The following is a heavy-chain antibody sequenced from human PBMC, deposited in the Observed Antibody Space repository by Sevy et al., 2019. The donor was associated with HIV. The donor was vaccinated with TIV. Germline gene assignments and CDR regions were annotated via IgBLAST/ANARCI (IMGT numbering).Heavy chain of an antibody. CDR1: GFTFSSYG. J-gene: IGHJ3*02. Sequence: GGSLRLSCAASGFTFSSYGMHWVRQAPGKGLEWVAVISYDGSNKYYADSVKGRFTISRDNSKNTLYLQMNSVRAEDTAVYYCAKALMTTVIGNAFDIWGQGTMVTVSS. CDR3: AKALMTTVIGNAFDI. V-gene: IGHV3-30*18. D-gene: IGHD4-17*01. CDR2: ISYDGSNK.